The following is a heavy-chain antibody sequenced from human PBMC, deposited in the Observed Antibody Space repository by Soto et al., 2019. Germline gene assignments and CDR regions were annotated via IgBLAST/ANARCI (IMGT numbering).Heavy chain of an antibody. CDR1: GGSISSGGYY. CDR2: IYYSGST. Sequence: SETLSLTCTVSGGSISSGGYYWSWIRQHPGKVLEWIGYIYYSGSTYYNPSLKSRVTISLDTSNNQFSLKLSSVTSSYTAVYYCARALDYYDSTGYYFDYWGQGTLVTVSS. J-gene: IGHJ4*02. D-gene: IGHD3-22*01. CDR3: ARALDYYDSTGYYFDY. V-gene: IGHV4-31*03.